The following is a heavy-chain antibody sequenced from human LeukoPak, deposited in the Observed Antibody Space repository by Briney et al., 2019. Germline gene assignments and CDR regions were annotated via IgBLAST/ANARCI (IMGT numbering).Heavy chain of an antibody. D-gene: IGHD6-13*01. Sequence: PSETLSLTCTLSGGSVSSSCNYWGWIRQPPGKGLEWIGISYYSRSTYYNPSLKSRVSISLDTSKKQFSLNMASVSDADTAVYFCERAGIAATGAFDCWGQGTLVTVSS. CDR1: GGSVSSSCNY. V-gene: IGHV4-39*01. J-gene: IGHJ4*02. CDR3: ERAGIAATGAFDC. CDR2: SYYSRST.